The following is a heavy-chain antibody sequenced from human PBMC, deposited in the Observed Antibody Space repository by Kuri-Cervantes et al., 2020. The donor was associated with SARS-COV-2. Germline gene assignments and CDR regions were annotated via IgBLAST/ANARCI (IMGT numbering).Heavy chain of an antibody. CDR2: INPNSGGT. J-gene: IGHJ3*02. Sequence: ASVKVSCKASGYTFTGYYMHWVRQAPGQGLEWMGWINPNSGGTNYAQKFQGGVTMTRDTSISTAYMELSRLRSDDTAVYYCARDLAHYDSPPAAFDIWGQGTMVTVSS. V-gene: IGHV1-2*02. CDR1: GYTFTGYY. CDR3: ARDLAHYDSPPAAFDI. D-gene: IGHD3-22*01.